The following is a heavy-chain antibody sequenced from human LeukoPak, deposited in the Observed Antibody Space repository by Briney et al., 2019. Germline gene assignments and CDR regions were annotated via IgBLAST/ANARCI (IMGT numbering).Heavy chain of an antibody. V-gene: IGHV5-51*01. J-gene: IGHJ4*02. Sequence: GESLKIFRKSSGYNFTRYWIGLVRQGPGKGLGLMGNNYPGYSDTRYSPSFQGQVTISADKSISTAYLQWSSLKASDTAMYYCARLSLYCSGGSCYAAAFDYWGQGTLVTVSS. CDR1: GYNFTRYW. D-gene: IGHD2-15*01. CDR3: ARLSLYCSGGSCYAAAFDY. CDR2: NYPGYSDT.